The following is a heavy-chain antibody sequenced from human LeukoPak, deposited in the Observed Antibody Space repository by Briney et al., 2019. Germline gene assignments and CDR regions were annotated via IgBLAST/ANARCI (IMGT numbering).Heavy chain of an antibody. CDR1: GYTFTSYG. J-gene: IGHJ3*02. D-gene: IGHD6-13*01. CDR3: ARGGGVWAAADAFDI. Sequence: ASVKVSCKASGYTFTSYGISWVRQAPGQGLEWMGWISAYNGNTNYAQKLQGRVTMTRDMSTSTVYMELSSLRSEDTAVYYCARGGGVWAAADAFDIWGQGTMVTVSS. CDR2: ISAYNGNT. V-gene: IGHV1-18*01.